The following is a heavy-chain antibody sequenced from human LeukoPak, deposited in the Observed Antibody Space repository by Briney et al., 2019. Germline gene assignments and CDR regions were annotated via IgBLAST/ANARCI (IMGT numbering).Heavy chain of an antibody. CDR2: IYSDGTT. V-gene: IGHV3-53*01. Sequence: PGGSLRLSCAASGFTIRDKYMSWVRQAPGKGLEWVSVIYSDGTTYYADSVKDRFTISRDNSKNMVYLQMNSLRAEDTAIYYCTRSLRGSYYHLANWGQGTLLTVSS. D-gene: IGHD1-26*01. J-gene: IGHJ4*02. CDR3: TRSLRGSYYHLAN. CDR1: GFTIRDKY.